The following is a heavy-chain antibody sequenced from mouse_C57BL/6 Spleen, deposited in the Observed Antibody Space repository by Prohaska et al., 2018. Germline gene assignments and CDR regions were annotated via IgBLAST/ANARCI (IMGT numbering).Heavy chain of an antibody. V-gene: IGHV3-6*01. D-gene: IGHD3-1*01. CDR3: ASRGRPLYFDY. Sequence: MGYISYDGSNNYNPSLKNRISITRDTSKNQFFLKLNSVTTEDTATYYRASRGRPLYFDYWGQGTTLTVSS. CDR2: ISYDGSN. J-gene: IGHJ2*01.